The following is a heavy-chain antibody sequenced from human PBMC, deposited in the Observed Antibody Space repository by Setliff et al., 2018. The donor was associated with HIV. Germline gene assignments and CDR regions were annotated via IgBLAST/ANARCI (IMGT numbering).Heavy chain of an antibody. J-gene: IGHJ4*02. CDR3: ATDLITMVRGDYFDY. V-gene: IGHV1-46*01. Sequence: GASVKVSCKASGYTFTSYYMHWVRQAPGQGLEWMGIINPGGGSTSYAQKFQGRVTITADTSTDTAYMELSSLRSEDTAVYYCATDLITMVRGDYFDYWGQGTLVTVSS. D-gene: IGHD3-10*01. CDR1: GYTFTSYY. CDR2: INPGGGST.